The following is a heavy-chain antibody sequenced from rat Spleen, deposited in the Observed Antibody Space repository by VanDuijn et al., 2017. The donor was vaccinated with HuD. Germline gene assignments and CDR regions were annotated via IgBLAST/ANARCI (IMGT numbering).Heavy chain of an antibody. CDR3: ARDSTFDY. D-gene: IGHD1-2*01. Sequence: EVHLVESGGGLVQPGRSMKLSCAASGFTFSNYYMAWVRQSPTKGLEWVASISNGGGKTYYRDSVQGRFTISRDNAKSNLYLQMDSLRSEDTATYYCARDSTFDYWGQGVMVTVSS. CDR2: ISNGGGKT. V-gene: IGHV5-25*01. J-gene: IGHJ2*01. CDR1: GFTFSNYY.